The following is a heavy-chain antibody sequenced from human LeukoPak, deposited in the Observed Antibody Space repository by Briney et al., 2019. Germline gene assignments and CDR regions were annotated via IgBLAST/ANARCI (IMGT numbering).Heavy chain of an antibody. CDR1: GFTFSSYS. CDR3: ARVVVAATQWFDP. Sequence: GGSLRLSCAASGFTFSSYSMNWVRQAPGKGLEWVSYISSSSSTIYYADSVKGRFTISRDNAKNSLYLQMNSLRAEDTAVYYCARVVVAATQWFDPWGQGTLVTVSS. V-gene: IGHV3-48*04. D-gene: IGHD2-15*01. CDR2: ISSSSSTI. J-gene: IGHJ5*02.